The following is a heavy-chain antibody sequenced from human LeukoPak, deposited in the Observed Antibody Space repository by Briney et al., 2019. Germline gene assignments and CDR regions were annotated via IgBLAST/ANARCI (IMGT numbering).Heavy chain of an antibody. CDR2: IYYSGST. V-gene: IGHV4-59*08. CDR1: GDSISSYY. Sequence: SETLSLTCTVSGDSISSYYWSWIRQPPGKGLDWIGYIYYSGSTNYNPSLKSRITISVDTSKNQFSLRLRSVTAADTAVYYCAGSITMIVVVDTWGQGTMVTVSS. CDR3: AGSITMIVVVDT. J-gene: IGHJ3*02. D-gene: IGHD3-22*01.